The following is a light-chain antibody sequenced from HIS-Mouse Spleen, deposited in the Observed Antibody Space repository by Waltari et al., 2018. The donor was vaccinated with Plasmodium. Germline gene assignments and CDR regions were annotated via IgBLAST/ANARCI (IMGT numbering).Light chain of an antibody. J-gene: IGLJ3*02. V-gene: IGLV3-10*01. CDR2: EDS. CDR3: YSTDSSGNHRV. CDR1: ALPKKY. Sequence: SYELTQPPSVSVSPGTTARITCPGDALPKKYAYWYQPKSGPAPVLVIYEDSKRPSGIPERFSGSSSGTMATFTISGAQVDDEADYYCYSTDSSGNHRVFGGGTKLTVL.